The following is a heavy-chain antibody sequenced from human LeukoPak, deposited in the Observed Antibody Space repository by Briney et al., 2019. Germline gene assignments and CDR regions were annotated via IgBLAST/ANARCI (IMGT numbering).Heavy chain of an antibody. J-gene: IGHJ6*03. V-gene: IGHV3-23*01. Sequence: AGGSLRLSCTASGFTFGDYAMSWFRQAPGKGLKWVSGFRGSGVATFYADSVKGRFTISRDNSKNTLYLQMNSLRAEDTAVYFCARGRVSSSTWYSTYYYFFYMDFWGKGTTVTVSS. CDR3: ARGRVSSSTWYSTYYYFFYMDF. CDR1: GFTFGDYA. CDR2: FRGSGVAT. D-gene: IGHD4-11*01.